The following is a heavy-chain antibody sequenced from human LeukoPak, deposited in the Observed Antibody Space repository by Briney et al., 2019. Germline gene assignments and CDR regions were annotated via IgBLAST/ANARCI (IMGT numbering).Heavy chain of an antibody. CDR1: GYTFTGHY. D-gene: IGHD3-9*01. CDR3: ARENVLRYFDWLSGGAIDY. J-gene: IGHJ4*02. V-gene: IGHV1-2*02. Sequence: ASVKVSCKASGYTFTGHYMHWVRQAPGQGLEWMGWINPNSGGTKYAQNFQGRVTMTRDTSISTAYMELSRLRSDDTAVYYCARENVLRYFDWLSGGAIDYWGQGTLVTVSS. CDR2: INPNSGGT.